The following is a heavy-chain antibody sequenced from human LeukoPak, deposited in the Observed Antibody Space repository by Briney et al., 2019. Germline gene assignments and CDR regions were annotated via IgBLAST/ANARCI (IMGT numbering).Heavy chain of an antibody. V-gene: IGHV4-61*02. CDR1: GGSISSGSYY. J-gene: IGHJ5*02. Sequence: SQTLSLTCTVSGGSISSGSYYWSWIRQPAGKGLEWIGRIYTSGSTNYNPSLKSRVTISVDTSKNQFSLKLSSVTAADTAVYYCARVSYCSGSSCYRVSWFDPWGQGTLVTVSS. D-gene: IGHD2-15*01. CDR3: ARVSYCSGSSCYRVSWFDP. CDR2: IYTSGST.